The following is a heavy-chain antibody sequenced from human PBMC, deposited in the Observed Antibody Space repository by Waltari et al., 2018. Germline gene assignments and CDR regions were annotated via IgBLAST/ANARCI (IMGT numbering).Heavy chain of an antibody. J-gene: IGHJ4*02. Sequence: EVQLVESGGGLVQPGGSLRLSCAASGFTFSSYDMHWVRQATGKGLEWVSAIGTAGETYYPGSVKGRFSISRENAKNSLYLQMNSLRAGDTAVYYGARGGADCSSTSCYDYWGQGTLVTVSS. CDR2: IGTAGET. CDR3: ARGGADCSSTSCYDY. V-gene: IGHV3-13*01. CDR1: GFTFSSYD. D-gene: IGHD2-2*01.